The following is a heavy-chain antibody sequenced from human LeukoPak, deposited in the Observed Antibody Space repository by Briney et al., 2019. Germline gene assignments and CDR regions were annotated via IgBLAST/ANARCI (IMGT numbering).Heavy chain of an antibody. CDR2: IYYSGNT. J-gene: IGHJ5*02. CDR1: GDSISSSNSY. Sequence: PSETLSLTCTVSGDSISSSNSYWGWIRQPPGKGLEWIGSIYYSGNTYYNASLKSRVTISLDTSKNQFSLKLSSVTAADTAVYYCARGGVGIIQTWGQGTLVTVSS. CDR3: ARGGVGIIQT. V-gene: IGHV4-39*07. D-gene: IGHD1-14*01.